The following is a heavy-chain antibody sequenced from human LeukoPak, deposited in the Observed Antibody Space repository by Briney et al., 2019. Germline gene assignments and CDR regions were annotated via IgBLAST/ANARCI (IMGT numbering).Heavy chain of an antibody. CDR2: IIPILGIA. Sequence: SVKVSRKASGGTFSSYTISWVRQAPGQGLEWMGRIIPILGIANYAQKFQGRVTITADKSTSTAYMELSSLRSGDTAVYYCASLDYYDSSGSRFFDYWGQGTLVTVSS. V-gene: IGHV1-69*02. D-gene: IGHD3-22*01. CDR1: GGTFSSYT. J-gene: IGHJ4*02. CDR3: ASLDYYDSSGSRFFDY.